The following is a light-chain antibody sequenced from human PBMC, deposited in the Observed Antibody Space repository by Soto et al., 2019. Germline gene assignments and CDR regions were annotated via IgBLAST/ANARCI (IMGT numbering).Light chain of an antibody. CDR3: HQYSNWPPWT. V-gene: IGKV3-15*01. J-gene: IGKJ1*01. Sequence: IVFTQSPGTLSLSPGDRATLSCRASQTVRNSHLAWYQQKPGQAPRLLIYGASTRATGVPARFSASGSGTEFTLTISSLQSEDSAVYYCHQYSNWPPWTFGPGTKVDIK. CDR1: QTVRNSH. CDR2: GAS.